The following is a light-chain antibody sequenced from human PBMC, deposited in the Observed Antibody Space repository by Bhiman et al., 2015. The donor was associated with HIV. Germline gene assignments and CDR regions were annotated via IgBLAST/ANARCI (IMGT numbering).Light chain of an antibody. CDR2: AVN. Sequence: QSALTQPPSASGSPGQSVTISCTGTSRDVGYYDFVSWYQQHPGKAPKLMIYAVNERPSGVPDRFSGSKSGNTASLTVSGLQADDEADYYCSSYTTSSTWVFGGGTNLTVL. CDR1: SRDVGYYDF. CDR3: SSYTTSSTWV. J-gene: IGLJ3*02. V-gene: IGLV2-8*01.